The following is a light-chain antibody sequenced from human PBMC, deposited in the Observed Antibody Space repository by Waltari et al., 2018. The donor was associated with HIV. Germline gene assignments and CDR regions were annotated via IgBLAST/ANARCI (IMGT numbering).Light chain of an antibody. CDR2: DTY. Sequence: EIVLTQSPGTLSLSSGASVPLSCRASQSVAGNHLAWYQQRTGQAPRLFIYDTYRRATGIPDRFSGSGSGTDFTLTIGSLEPEDFAVYYCQQYGTSVTFGQGTRLEIK. J-gene: IGKJ5*01. V-gene: IGKV3-20*01. CDR1: QSVAGNH. CDR3: QQYGTSVT.